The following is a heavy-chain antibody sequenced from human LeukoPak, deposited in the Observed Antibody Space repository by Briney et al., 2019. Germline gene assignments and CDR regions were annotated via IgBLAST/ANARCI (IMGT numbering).Heavy chain of an antibody. CDR1: GFTVSSNY. D-gene: IGHD5-24*01. V-gene: IGHV3-53*01. CDR2: IYSGGST. Sequence: GGSLRLSCAASGFTVSSNYMSWVRQAPGKGLEWVSVIYSGGSTYYADSVKGRFTISRDNSKNTLYLQMNSLRAEDTAVYYCARGRARQLEMATGELDYWGQGTLVTVSS. CDR3: ARGRARQLEMATGELDY. J-gene: IGHJ4*02.